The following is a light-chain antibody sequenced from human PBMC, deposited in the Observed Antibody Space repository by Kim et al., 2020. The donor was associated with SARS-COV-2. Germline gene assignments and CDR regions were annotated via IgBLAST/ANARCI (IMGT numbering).Light chain of an antibody. V-gene: IGKV2-30*02. CDR2: KVS. J-gene: IGKJ1*01. CDR1: QSLLHRDGNTY. Sequence: DVVMTHSPLSLTVTLGQPASISCRSSQSLLHRDGNTYLNWFHQRPGQSPRRLVYKVSKRDSGVPDRFSGSGSGTDFTLKISRVEAEDVGLYFCMQGTHWPPGTFGQGTKVDIK. CDR3: MQGTHWPPGT.